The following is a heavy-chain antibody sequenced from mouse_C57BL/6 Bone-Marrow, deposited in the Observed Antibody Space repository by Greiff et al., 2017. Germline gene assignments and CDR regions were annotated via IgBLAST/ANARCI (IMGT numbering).Heavy chain of an antibody. D-gene: IGHD2-4*01. CDR2: INPSNGGT. Sequence: QVQLQQPGTELVKPGASVKLSCKASGYTFTSYWMHWVKQRPGQGLEWIGNINPSNGGTNYNEKFKSKATLTVDKSSSTAYMQLSSLTSEDSAVYYCARTSIYYDYWYFDVWGTGTTVTVSS. J-gene: IGHJ1*03. CDR3: ARTSIYYDYWYFDV. CDR1: GYTFTSYW. V-gene: IGHV1-53*01.